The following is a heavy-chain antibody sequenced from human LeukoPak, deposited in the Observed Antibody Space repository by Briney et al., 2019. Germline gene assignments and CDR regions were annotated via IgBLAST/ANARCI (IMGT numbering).Heavy chain of an antibody. D-gene: IGHD3-10*01. CDR3: ARVPCMVRGVIPACWRGRARTNGMDV. V-gene: IGHV1-69*13. CDR2: IIPIFGTA. Sequence: ASVKVSCKASGGTFSSYAIIWVRQAPGQGLEWMGGIIPIFGTANYAQRFQGRVTITADESTSTAYMELSSLRSEDTAVYYCARVPCMVRGVIPACWRGRARTNGMDVWGKGTTVTVSS. J-gene: IGHJ6*04. CDR1: GGTFSSYA.